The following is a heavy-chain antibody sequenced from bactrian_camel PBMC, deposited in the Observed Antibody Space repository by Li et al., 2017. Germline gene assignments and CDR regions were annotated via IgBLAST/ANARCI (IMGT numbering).Heavy chain of an antibody. CDR3: AAGRTSTLIPVRYTY. Sequence: HVQLVESGGGSVEVGGSLTLSCVASVHSFSLRCMSWFRQVVGKDREAVAHISGNGGTIDYADAVKGRFTISRDDAGNTVFLQMNNVKPEDTAVYYCAAGRTSTLIPVRYTYWGQGTQVTVS. CDR1: VHSFSLRC. D-gene: IGHD4*01. V-gene: IGHV3-3*01. CDR2: ISGNGGTI. J-gene: IGHJ4*01.